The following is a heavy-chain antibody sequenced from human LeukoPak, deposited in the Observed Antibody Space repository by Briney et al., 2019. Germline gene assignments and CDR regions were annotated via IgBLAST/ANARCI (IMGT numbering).Heavy chain of an antibody. CDR2: ISYDGSNK. CDR1: GFTFSCYA. CDR3: GKHTSHYASGSYADY. V-gene: IGHV3-30-3*02. D-gene: IGHD3-10*01. J-gene: IGHJ4*02. Sequence: GGSLRLSCAASGFTFSCYAMHWVRQAPGKGLEWVAVISYDGSNKYYADSVKGRFTISRDNSKNALYLQMNSLRADDTAVYYCGKHTSHYASGSYADYWGQGTLVTVFS.